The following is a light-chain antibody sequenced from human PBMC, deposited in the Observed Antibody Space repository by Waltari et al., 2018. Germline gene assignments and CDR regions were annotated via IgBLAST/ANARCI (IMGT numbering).Light chain of an antibody. V-gene: IGLV2-23*02. CDR2: EVN. CDR1: NNDIGSYNL. J-gene: IGLJ2*01. CDR3: CSYAGTPRVV. Sequence: QSALPQPASVSGSPGQSITISCTGTNNDIGSYNLLSWYQQHPGKAPKVIIFEVNKRPSGVSNRFSGSKSGNTASLTVSGLHPEDEADYYCCSYAGTPRVVFGGGTKLTVL.